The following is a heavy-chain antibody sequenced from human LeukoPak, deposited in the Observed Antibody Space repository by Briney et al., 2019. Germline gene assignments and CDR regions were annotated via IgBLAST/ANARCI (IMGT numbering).Heavy chain of an antibody. V-gene: IGHV3-23*01. CDR2: ISGSGGST. D-gene: IGHD3-22*01. CDR3: ARAVVYYYDSSGYSTNAFDI. CDR1: GFTFSSYA. Sequence: GGSLRLSCAASGFTFSSYAMSWVRQAPGKGLEWVSAISGSGGSTYYADSVKGRFTISRDNAKNSLYLQMNSLRAEDTAVYYCARAVVYYYDSSGYSTNAFDIWGQGTMVTVSS. J-gene: IGHJ3*02.